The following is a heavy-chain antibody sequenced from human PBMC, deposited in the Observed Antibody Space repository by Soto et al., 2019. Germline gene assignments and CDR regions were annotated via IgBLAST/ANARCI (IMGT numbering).Heavy chain of an antibody. Sequence: VQLVESGGGLVKPGGSLRLSCAASGFSFSVYYMAWVRQAPGSGLEWISSIDRNGDFVYYEDSVKGRFTISRDYAKISLYLQMDSLRDEDTAVYYCVRVSAGTRDFPHHTFNLWGQGTKVTVAS. D-gene: IGHD6-13*01. J-gene: IGHJ3*01. CDR1: GFSFSVYY. CDR3: VRVSAGTRDFPHHTFNL. V-gene: IGHV3-11*01. CDR2: IDRNGDFV.